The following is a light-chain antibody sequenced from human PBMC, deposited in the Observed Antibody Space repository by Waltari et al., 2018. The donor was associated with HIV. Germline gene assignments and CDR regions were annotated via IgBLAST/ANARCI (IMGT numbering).Light chain of an antibody. V-gene: IGLV3-19*01. J-gene: IGLJ3*02. Sequence: SSELTQDPAVSVALGQTVKITCQGDSLRRYYASWYQQKPGQAPVIVIYSENNRPSPIPNLLSGSSSRNTASLSSAGSEAEEEADYYCCCRDSSGNHLVFGGGTKLTVL. CDR2: SEN. CDR1: SLRRYY. CDR3: CCRDSSGNHLV.